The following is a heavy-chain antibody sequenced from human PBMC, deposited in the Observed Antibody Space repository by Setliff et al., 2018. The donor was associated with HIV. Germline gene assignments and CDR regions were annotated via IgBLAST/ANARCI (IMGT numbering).Heavy chain of an antibody. CDR1: GRSISSGNW. V-gene: IGHV4-4*02. CDR3: ARVKNPPGRGTGRLFDF. J-gene: IGHJ4*02. CDR2: ISSTGIT. D-gene: IGHD1-1*01. Sequence: PSETLSLTCGVSGRSISSGNWWGWVRQAPGKGLEWIGEISSTGITNYNVSLQSRVTISLDKSNNEFSLNLRSVTAADTAVYFCARVKNPPGRGTGRLFDFWGQGTPVTVSS.